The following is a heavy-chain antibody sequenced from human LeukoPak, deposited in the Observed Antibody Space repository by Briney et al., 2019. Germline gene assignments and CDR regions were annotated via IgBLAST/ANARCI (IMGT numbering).Heavy chain of an antibody. J-gene: IGHJ4*02. V-gene: IGHV4-59*10. CDR2: IYTSGST. CDR1: GGSFSGYY. Sequence: PSETLSLTCAVYGGSFSGYYWSWIRQPAGKGLEWIGRIYTSGSTNYNPSLKSRVTMSVDTSKNQFSLKLSSVTAADTAVYYCARTGVLDYLYYFDYWGQGTLVTVSS. CDR3: ARTGVLDYLYYFDY. D-gene: IGHD2-2*03.